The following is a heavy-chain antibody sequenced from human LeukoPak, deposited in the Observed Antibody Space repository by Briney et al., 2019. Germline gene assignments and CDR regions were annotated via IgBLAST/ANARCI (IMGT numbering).Heavy chain of an antibody. Sequence: SETLSLTCTVSGVSISSYYWSWIRQPPGKGLEWIGYIYYSGSTNYNPSLKSRVTISVDTSKNQFSLKLSSVTAADTAVYYCARDGIVVAGKAGDFDYWGQGTLVTVSS. D-gene: IGHD6-19*01. J-gene: IGHJ4*02. CDR2: IYYSGST. V-gene: IGHV4-59*12. CDR3: ARDGIVVAGKAGDFDY. CDR1: GVSISSYY.